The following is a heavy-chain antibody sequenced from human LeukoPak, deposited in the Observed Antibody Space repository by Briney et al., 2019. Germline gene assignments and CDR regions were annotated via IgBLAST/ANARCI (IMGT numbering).Heavy chain of an antibody. V-gene: IGHV3-53*01. Sequence: GGSLRLSCAASGFTVSSNYMSWVRQAPGKGLEWVSVIYSGGSTYYADSVKARFTISRDNSKNTLYLQMNSLRAEDTAVYYCARDWSDKDAFDIWGQGTMVTVSS. D-gene: IGHD3-3*01. CDR1: GFTVSSNY. CDR2: IYSGGST. CDR3: ARDWSDKDAFDI. J-gene: IGHJ3*02.